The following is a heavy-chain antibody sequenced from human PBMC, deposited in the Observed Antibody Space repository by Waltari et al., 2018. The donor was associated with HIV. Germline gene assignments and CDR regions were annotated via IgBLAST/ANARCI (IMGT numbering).Heavy chain of an antibody. CDR3: AKNLEGHGDYEADAFDI. Sequence: EVQLVESGGGLVQRGGSLRLSCAASGFTFSTYAMTWVRQAPGKGLEWVSGIRGSGGTTYYADSVKGRFTISRDNSKNTLFLQMNSLRAEDTAVYWCAKNLEGHGDYEADAFDIWGQGTMVTVSS. J-gene: IGHJ3*02. D-gene: IGHD4-17*01. CDR1: GFTFSTYA. CDR2: IRGSGGTT. V-gene: IGHV3-23*04.